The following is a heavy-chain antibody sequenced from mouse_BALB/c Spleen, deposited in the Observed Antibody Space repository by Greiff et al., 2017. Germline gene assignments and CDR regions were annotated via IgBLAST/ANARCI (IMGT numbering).Heavy chain of an antibody. Sequence: EVKLVESGGGLVQPGGSRKLSCAASGFTFSSFGMHWVRQAPEKGLEWVAYISSGSSTIYYADTVKGRFTISRDNPKNTLFLQMTSLRSEDTAMYYCARSIYYGNYPTMDYWGQGTSVTVSS. J-gene: IGHJ4*01. CDR3: ARSIYYGNYPTMDY. CDR2: ISSGSSTI. D-gene: IGHD2-1*01. V-gene: IGHV5-17*02. CDR1: GFTFSSFG.